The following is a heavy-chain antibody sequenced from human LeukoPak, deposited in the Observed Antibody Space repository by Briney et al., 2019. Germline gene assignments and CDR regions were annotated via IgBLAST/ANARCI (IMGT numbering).Heavy chain of an antibody. Sequence: PGRSLRLSCAASGFTFSNYGIHWVRQAPGKGLEWMAIIWYDGSNKYYADSVKGRFTISRDNSKNTVYLQMNSLRAEDTAVYYCTRDAQTGYWDYWGQGTLVTVSS. V-gene: IGHV3-33*01. D-gene: IGHD2-8*02. CDR2: IWYDGSNK. J-gene: IGHJ4*02. CDR3: TRDAQTGYWDY. CDR1: GFTFSNYG.